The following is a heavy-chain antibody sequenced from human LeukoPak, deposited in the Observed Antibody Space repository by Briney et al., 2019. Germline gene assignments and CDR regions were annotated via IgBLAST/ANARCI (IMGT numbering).Heavy chain of an antibody. CDR1: GFTFSSYS. V-gene: IGHV3-21*01. CDR2: ISSSSSYI. D-gene: IGHD6-13*01. J-gene: IGHJ6*03. Sequence: GGSLRLSCAASGFTFSSYSMNWVRQAPGKGLEWVSSISSSSSYIYYADSVKGRFTISRDNAKNSLYLQMNSLRAEDTAVYYCARPPWGIAAAAMDVWGRGTTVTVSS. CDR3: ARPPWGIAAAAMDV.